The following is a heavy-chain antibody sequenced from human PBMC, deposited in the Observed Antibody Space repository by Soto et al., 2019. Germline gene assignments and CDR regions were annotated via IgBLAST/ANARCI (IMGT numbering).Heavy chain of an antibody. V-gene: IGHV3-33*01. CDR3: ARELAEGYGDDFDI. Sequence: GGSLRLSCAASGFTFSSYGMHWVRQAPGKGLEWVAVIWYDGSNKYYADSVKGRFTITRDNSKNTLYLQMNSLRAEDTAVYYCARELAEGYGDDFDIWGQGTMVTV. CDR2: IWYDGSNK. J-gene: IGHJ3*02. CDR1: GFTFSSYG. D-gene: IGHD5-12*01.